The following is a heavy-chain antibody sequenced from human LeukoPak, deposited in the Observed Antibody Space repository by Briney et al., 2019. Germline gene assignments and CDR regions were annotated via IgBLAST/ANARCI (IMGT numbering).Heavy chain of an antibody. CDR1: GGSFSGYY. CDR2: INHSGST. CDR3: ARESSIAARH. J-gene: IGHJ4*02. D-gene: IGHD6-6*01. Sequence: SETLSLTCAVYGGSFSGYYWSWIRQPPGKGLEWIGEINHSGSTNYNPSLKSRVTISVDTSKNQFSLKLSSVTAADTAVYYCARESSIAARHWGQGTLVTVSS. V-gene: IGHV4-34*01.